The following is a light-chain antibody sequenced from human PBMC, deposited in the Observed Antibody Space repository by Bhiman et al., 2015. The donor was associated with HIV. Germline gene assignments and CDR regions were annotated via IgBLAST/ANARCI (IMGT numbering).Light chain of an antibody. CDR1: KLGHKF. Sequence: SYELTQPPSVSVSAGETATITCSGDKLGHKFVSWYQQKPGQSPVVVISQDTRRPSGIPERFSGSNSGNTATLTISGTQAMDEADYYCQAWDSSTGVFGGGTKLTVL. CDR2: QDT. CDR3: QAWDSSTGV. V-gene: IGLV3-1*01. J-gene: IGLJ3*02.